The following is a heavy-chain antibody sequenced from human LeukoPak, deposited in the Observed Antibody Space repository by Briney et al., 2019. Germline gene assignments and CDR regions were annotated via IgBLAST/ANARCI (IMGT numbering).Heavy chain of an antibody. J-gene: IGHJ6*02. Sequence: GGSLRLSCAASGFTFSSYAMHWVRQAPGKGLEWVAVISYDGSNKYYADSVKGRFTISRDNSKNTLYLQMNSLRAEDTAVYYCARDYYYGMDVWGQGTTVTVSS. CDR3: ARDYYYGMDV. V-gene: IGHV3-30-3*01. CDR2: ISYDGSNK. CDR1: GFTFSSYA.